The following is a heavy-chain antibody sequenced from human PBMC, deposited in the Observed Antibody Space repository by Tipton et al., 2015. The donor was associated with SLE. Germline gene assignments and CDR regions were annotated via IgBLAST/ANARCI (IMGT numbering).Heavy chain of an antibody. D-gene: IGHD6-19*01. Sequence: TLSLTCIVSGGSISRGTYYLSWLRHHPRKSPEWIEYIYKRGGTYYNPSLKSRVTISIETSRNQFSLNLNSVTAADTALYYCARAVAGNSEYFDYWGHGTLVTVSS. V-gene: IGHV4-31*03. CDR3: ARAVAGNSEYFDY. CDR2: IYKRGGT. CDR1: GGSISRGTYY. J-gene: IGHJ4*01.